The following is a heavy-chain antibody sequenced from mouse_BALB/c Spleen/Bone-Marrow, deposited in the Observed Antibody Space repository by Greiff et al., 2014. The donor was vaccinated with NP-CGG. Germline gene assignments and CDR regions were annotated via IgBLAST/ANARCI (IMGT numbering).Heavy chain of an antibody. CDR2: VFPGDGSI. CDR3: ARNYRYAWFAY. CDR1: GYTFTSYD. V-gene: IGHV1S56*01. Sequence: VQLQQSGAELVKPGASVKLSCKASGYTFTSYDINWVRQRPEQGLEWIGWVFPGDGSIEYNEKFKGKATLTTDKSSSTAYMQLSRLTSEDSAVYFCARNYRYAWFAYWGQGTLVTVSA. J-gene: IGHJ3*01. D-gene: IGHD2-14*01.